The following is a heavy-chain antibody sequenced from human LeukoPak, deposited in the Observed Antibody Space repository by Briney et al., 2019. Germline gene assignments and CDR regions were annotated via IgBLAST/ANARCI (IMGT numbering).Heavy chain of an antibody. D-gene: IGHD6-19*01. CDR2: IWYDGSNK. V-gene: IGHV3-33*01. J-gene: IGHJ6*02. CDR1: GFTFSRHG. Sequence: GGSLRLSCAASGFTFSRHGMHWVRQAPGKGLEWMAVIWYDGSNKYYADSVKGRFTISRDNSMNTLYLQMNSLRADDTAVYYCGRPTKYWLVRGDGVDVWGQGTTVTVSS. CDR3: GRPTKYWLVRGDGVDV.